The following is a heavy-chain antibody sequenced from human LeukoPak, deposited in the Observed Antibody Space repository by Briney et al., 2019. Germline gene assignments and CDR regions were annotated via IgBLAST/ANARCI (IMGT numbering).Heavy chain of an antibody. Sequence: ASETLSLTCAVSGGSISSTNWWSWVRQPPGKGLEWIGEIYHSGSTNYNPSLKSRVTISVDKSKNQFSLDLNSLNAADTAVYYCARNGDKCIDYWGQGTLVTVSS. J-gene: IGHJ4*02. CDR2: IYHSGST. CDR1: GGSISSTNW. V-gene: IGHV4-4*02. CDR3: ARNGDKCIDY. D-gene: IGHD4-17*01.